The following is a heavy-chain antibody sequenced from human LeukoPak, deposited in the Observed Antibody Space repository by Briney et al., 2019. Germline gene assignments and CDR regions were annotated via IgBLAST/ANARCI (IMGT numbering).Heavy chain of an antibody. Sequence: PGGSLRLSCAASGFTFSTYAMSWVRQAPGKGLEWVSVISGSGGSTFYADSVKGRFTISRDNSKNTMYLQMSSLRAEDTAVYYCANIAYSSSWYFDYWGQGTLVTVSS. CDR2: ISGSGGST. V-gene: IGHV3-23*01. CDR3: ANIAYSSSWYFDY. J-gene: IGHJ4*02. CDR1: GFTFSTYA. D-gene: IGHD6-13*01.